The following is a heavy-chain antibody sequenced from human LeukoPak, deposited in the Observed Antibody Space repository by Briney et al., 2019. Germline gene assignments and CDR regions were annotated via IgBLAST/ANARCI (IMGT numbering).Heavy chain of an antibody. V-gene: IGHV3-48*03. J-gene: IGHJ4*02. CDR2: ISSSGSTI. CDR1: GFTFSSYE. CDR3: ARGPNLAAADPYFDY. D-gene: IGHD6-13*01. Sequence: GGSLRLSCAASGFTFSSYEMNWVRQAPGKGLEWVSYISSSGSTIYYADSVKGRFTISRDNAKNTLYLQMNSLRAEDTAVYYCARGPNLAAADPYFDYWGQGTLVTVSS.